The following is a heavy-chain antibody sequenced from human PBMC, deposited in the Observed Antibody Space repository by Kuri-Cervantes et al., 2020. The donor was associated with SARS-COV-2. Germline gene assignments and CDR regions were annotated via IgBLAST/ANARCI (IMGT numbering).Heavy chain of an antibody. Sequence: GGSLRLSCAASGFTFSSYGMHWVRQAPGKGLEWVAVISYDGSNKYYADSVKGRFTISRDNSKNTLYLQMNSLRAEDTAVYYCARDVAIFGVVILYYYYGMDVWGQGTTVTVSS. CDR3: ARDVAIFGVVILYYYYGMDV. CDR1: GFTFSSYG. V-gene: IGHV3-30*03. D-gene: IGHD3-3*01. J-gene: IGHJ6*02. CDR2: ISYDGSNK.